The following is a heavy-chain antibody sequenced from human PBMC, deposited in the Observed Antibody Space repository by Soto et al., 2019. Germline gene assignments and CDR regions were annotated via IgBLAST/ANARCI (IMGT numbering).Heavy chain of an antibody. CDR1: GGSISSYY. Sequence: SETLSLTCTVSGGSISSYYWSWIRQPPGKGLEWIGYIYYSGSTNYNPSLKSRVTISVDTSKNQFSLKLNSMTAADTAVYYCARPPLPGFGKYAMDVWGQGTTVTVSS. J-gene: IGHJ6*02. V-gene: IGHV4-59*08. CDR3: ARPPLPGFGKYAMDV. CDR2: IYYSGST. D-gene: IGHD3-10*01.